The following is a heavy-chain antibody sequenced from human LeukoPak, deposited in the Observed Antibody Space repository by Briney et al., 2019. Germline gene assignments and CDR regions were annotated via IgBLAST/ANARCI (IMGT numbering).Heavy chain of an antibody. V-gene: IGHV1-69*06. J-gene: IGHJ4*02. CDR1: GGTFSSYA. CDR2: IIPIFGTA. CDR3: ARVGESSSWYYFDY. D-gene: IGHD6-13*01. Sequence: EASVKVSCKASGGTFSSYAISWVRHGPGQGLEWMGRIIPIFGTANYAQKFQGRVTITADKSTSTAYMELSSLRSEDTDVYYCARVGESSSWYYFDYWGQGTLVTVSS.